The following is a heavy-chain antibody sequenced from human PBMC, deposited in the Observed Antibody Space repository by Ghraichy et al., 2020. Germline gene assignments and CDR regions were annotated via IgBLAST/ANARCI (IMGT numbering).Heavy chain of an antibody. V-gene: IGHV4-34*01. D-gene: IGHD6-13*01. CDR1: GGSFSGYY. Sequence: SETLSLTCAVYGGSFSGYYWSWIRQPPGKGLEWIGEINHSGSTNYNPSLKSRVTISVDTSKNQFSLKLSSVTAADTAVYYCARERGIIAAAGYFDYWGQGTLVTVSS. CDR3: ARERGIIAAAGYFDY. J-gene: IGHJ4*02. CDR2: INHSGST.